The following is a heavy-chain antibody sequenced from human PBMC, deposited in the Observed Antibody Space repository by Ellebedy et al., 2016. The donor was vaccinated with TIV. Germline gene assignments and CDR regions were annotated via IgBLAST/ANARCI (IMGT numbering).Heavy chain of an antibody. CDR1: GFTFSSYA. V-gene: IGHV3-23*01. J-gene: IGHJ4*02. Sequence: GGSLRLSXAASGFTFSSYAMSWVRQAPGKGLEWVSAISGSGGSTYYADSVKGRFTISRDNSKNTLYLQMNSLRAEDTAVYYCANPIGGYCGGDCYDYWGQGTLVTVSS. CDR3: ANPIGGYCGGDCYDY. D-gene: IGHD2-21*01. CDR2: ISGSGGST.